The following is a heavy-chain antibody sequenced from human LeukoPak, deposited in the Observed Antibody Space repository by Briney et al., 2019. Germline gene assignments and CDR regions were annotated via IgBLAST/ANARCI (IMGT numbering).Heavy chain of an antibody. D-gene: IGHD6-19*01. CDR1: GGSITSYY. J-gene: IGHJ4*02. CDR3: ARHYRRTSSGWPPSDY. V-gene: IGHV4-4*07. Sequence: SETLSLTCTVSGGSITSYYWIWIRQPAGKGLEWIGRVYSSGDTYYNPSLQSRVTMSVDTSKNQLSLKLSSVTAADTAVYYCARHYRRTSSGWPPSDYWGQGTLVTVSS. CDR2: VYSSGDT.